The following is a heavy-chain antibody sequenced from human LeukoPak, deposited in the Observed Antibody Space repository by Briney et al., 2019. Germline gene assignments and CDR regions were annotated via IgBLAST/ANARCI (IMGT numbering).Heavy chain of an antibody. J-gene: IGHJ3*02. CDR1: GFTFSDYS. D-gene: IGHD2-2*01. CDR2: ISDGSTYT. Sequence: GGSLRLSCAASGFTFSDYSMTWIRQAPGKGLEWFSYISDGSTYTNYADSVKGRFTISRDNAKNSLFLQMNSLRAEDTAIYYCARSHIVVIPAAISGAFDIWGQGTMVTVSS. CDR3: ARSHIVVIPAAISGAFDI. V-gene: IGHV3-11*03.